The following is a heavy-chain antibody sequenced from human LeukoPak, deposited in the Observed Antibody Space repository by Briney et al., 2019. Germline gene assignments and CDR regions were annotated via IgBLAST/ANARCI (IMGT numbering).Heavy chain of an antibody. V-gene: IGHV3-66*01. J-gene: IGHJ4*02. CDR1: EFSVGSNY. CDR3: ARDRTASDY. CDR2: IYSGGST. D-gene: IGHD4-17*01. Sequence: GGSLRLSCAASEFSVGSNYMTWVRQAPGKGLEWVSLIYSGGSTYYADSVKGRFTISKDSSKNTLDLQMNSLRAEDTAVYYCARDRTASDYWGQGTLVTVSS.